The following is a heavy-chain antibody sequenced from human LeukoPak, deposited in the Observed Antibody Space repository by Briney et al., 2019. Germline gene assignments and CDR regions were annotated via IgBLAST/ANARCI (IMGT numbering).Heavy chain of an antibody. CDR3: ARTYCDSITCYRFDN. Sequence: SETLSLTCTVYGVSISSFYWNWLGQPAGQGLEWSGRIHTSGSTDYNTSLKSRVAISLDTSENQFSLELKSVTAADAAVYYCARTYCDSITCYRFDNWGQGILITVSS. D-gene: IGHD2/OR15-2a*01. CDR2: IHTSGST. J-gene: IGHJ4*02. V-gene: IGHV4-4*07. CDR1: GVSISSFY.